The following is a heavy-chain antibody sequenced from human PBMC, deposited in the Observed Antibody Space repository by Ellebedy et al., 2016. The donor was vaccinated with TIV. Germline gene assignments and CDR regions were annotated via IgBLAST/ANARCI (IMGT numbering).Heavy chain of an antibody. V-gene: IGHV3-74*01. D-gene: IGHD6-13*01. CDR3: ARDFDAPKTPQLVLYGMDV. CDR2: ITSDGSDT. CDR1: GFTFRRSW. J-gene: IGHJ6*02. Sequence: GESLKISCAASGFTFRRSWMHWVRQAPGKGLVWVSHITSDGSDTGYADSVKGRFTISRDNARNTLYLQMNSLRAEDTAVYYCARDFDAPKTPQLVLYGMDVWGQGTTVTVSS.